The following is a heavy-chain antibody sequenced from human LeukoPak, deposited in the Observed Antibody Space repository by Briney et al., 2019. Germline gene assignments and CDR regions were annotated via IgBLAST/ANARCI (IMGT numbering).Heavy chain of an antibody. CDR1: GFTFSSYW. CDR3: VREGFYFFDF. V-gene: IGHV3-74*01. CDR2: INSDGSST. Sequence: PGGSLRLSCAASGFTFSSYWMHWVRQAPGKGLVWVSRINSDGSSTSYADSVKGRFTISRDNAKNTLYLQMNSLRAEDSATYYCVREGFYFFDFWGQGTLVTVSS. J-gene: IGHJ4*01.